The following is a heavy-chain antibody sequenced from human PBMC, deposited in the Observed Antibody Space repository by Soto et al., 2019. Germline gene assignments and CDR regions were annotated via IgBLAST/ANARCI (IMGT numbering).Heavy chain of an antibody. D-gene: IGHD2-21*02. CDR3: ARLYGGNSGDY. J-gene: IGHJ4*02. CDR2: MNPNSGDT. V-gene: IGHV1-8*01. Sequence: QVQLVQSGAEVKKPGASVKVSCKASGYTFPSYDINWVRQATGQGPEWMGWMNPNSGDTHYAQTFQGRVTITRNTAIRTDYMEQSRLRSEDTAMYYGARLYGGNSGDYLGQGTLVTVSS. CDR1: GYTFPSYD.